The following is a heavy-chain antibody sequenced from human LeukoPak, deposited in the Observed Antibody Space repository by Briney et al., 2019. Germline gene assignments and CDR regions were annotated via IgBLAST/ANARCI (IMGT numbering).Heavy chain of an antibody. Sequence: GGSLRLSCAASGSTFSIYWMSWVRQAPWKGLEWVSSVSTGSNYIYYADSVKGRFTISRDNDKNSLYLQMNSLRVEDTAVYYCAKERKLLPFECWGQGALVTVSS. V-gene: IGHV3-21*01. D-gene: IGHD4-23*01. CDR1: GSTFSIYW. J-gene: IGHJ4*02. CDR2: VSTGSNYI. CDR3: AKERKLLPFEC.